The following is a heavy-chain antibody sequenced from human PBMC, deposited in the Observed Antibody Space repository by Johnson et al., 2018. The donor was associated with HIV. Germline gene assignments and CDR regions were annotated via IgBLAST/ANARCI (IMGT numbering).Heavy chain of an antibody. V-gene: IGHV3-30*03. D-gene: IGHD5-18*01. J-gene: IGHJ3*02. CDR3: ARGQLWLLDDALDI. CDR1: GFTFSSYW. Sequence: QVQVVESGGGLVQPGGSLRLSCAASGFTFSSYWMSWVRQAPGKGLEWVAVISFDGNLKKYADSVKSRFTISRDNSKNTLYLQMNSLRAEDTAIYYCARGQLWLLDDALDIWGQGTLVIVSS. CDR2: ISFDGNLK.